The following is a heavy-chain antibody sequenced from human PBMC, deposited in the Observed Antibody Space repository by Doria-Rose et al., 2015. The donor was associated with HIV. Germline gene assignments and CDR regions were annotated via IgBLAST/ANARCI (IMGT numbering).Heavy chain of an antibody. CDR2: MYSDDER. V-gene: IGHV2-26*01. CDR1: GVSLSSPGMG. D-gene: IGHD6-13*01. J-gene: IGHJ4*02. Sequence: QVTLKESGPVLVKPTETLTLTCTVSGVSLSSPGMGVSWIRQPPWQDQQWLANMYSDDERSYKTSLKSRLTISRGTSKSQVVLTMTDMDPVDTATYYCARIKSSRWYHKYYIDFWGQGTLVIVSA. CDR3: ARIKSSRWYHKYYIDF.